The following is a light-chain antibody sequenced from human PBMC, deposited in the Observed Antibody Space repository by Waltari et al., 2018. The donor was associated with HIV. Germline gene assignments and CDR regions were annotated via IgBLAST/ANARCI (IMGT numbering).Light chain of an antibody. CDR2: WAS. J-gene: IGKJ4*01. CDR1: RTFLYSSDNQNY. Sequence: DIVMTQSPESLAVSLGERATINCTSSRTFLYSSDNQNYLAWYLQRPGQSPRVLLFWASTRAFGVPNRFSGSGSGTDFSLTLSSLQADDVGIYYCQQYYTVPPTFGGGTKVEI. V-gene: IGKV4-1*01. CDR3: QQYYTVPPT.